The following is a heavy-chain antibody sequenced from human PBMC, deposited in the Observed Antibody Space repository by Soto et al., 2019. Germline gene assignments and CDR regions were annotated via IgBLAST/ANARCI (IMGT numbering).Heavy chain of an antibody. J-gene: IGHJ6*03. CDR3: ARIRNWNYYCYMDV. CDR2: IDWDDDK. V-gene: IGHV2-70*11. D-gene: IGHD1-1*01. Sequence: SGPTLVNPTQTLTLTCTFSGFSLSTSGMCVSWIRQPPGKALEWLARIDWDDDKYYSTSLKTRLTISKDTSKNQVVLTMTNMDPVDTATYYCARIRNWNYYCYMDVWGKGTTVTVSS. CDR1: GFSLSTSGMC.